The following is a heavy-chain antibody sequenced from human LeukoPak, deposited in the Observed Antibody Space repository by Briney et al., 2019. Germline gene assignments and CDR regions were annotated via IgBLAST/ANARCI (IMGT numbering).Heavy chain of an antibody. D-gene: IGHD3-3*01. V-gene: IGHV4-34*01. CDR2: INHSGST. J-gene: IGHJ5*02. CDR3: ARGPRITIFGVVRPSGHRFDP. CDR1: GGSFSGYY. Sequence: SETLSLTCAVYGGSFSGYYWSWIRQPPGKGLEWIGEINHSGSTNYNPSLKSRVTISVDTSKNQFSLKLSSVTAADTAVYYCARGPRITIFGVVRPSGHRFDPWGQGTLVTVSS.